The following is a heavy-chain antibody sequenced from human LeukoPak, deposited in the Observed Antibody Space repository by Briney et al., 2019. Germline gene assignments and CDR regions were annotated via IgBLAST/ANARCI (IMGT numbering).Heavy chain of an antibody. V-gene: IGHV3-23*01. CDR1: GFTFSSYA. CDR3: ARGGGTTITRSLDY. D-gene: IGHD1-20*01. Sequence: GGSLRLSCAASGFTFSSYAMSWVRQAPGKGLEWVSAISGSGVTTYYADSVKGRFTISRDNSKNTLYLQVNSLRADDTAVFYCARGGGTTITRSLDYWGQGTLVTVSS. CDR2: ISGSGVTT. J-gene: IGHJ4*02.